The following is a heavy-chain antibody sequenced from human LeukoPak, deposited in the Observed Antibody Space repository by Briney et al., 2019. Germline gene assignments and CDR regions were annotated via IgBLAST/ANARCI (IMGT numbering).Heavy chain of an antibody. CDR3: ARAAGGPNWFDP. CDR2: MNPNSGNT. CDR1: GYTFTSYD. V-gene: IGHV1-8*01. Sequence: ASVTVSCKASGYTFTSYDINWVRQATGQGLEWMGWMNPNSGNTGYAQKFQGRVTMTRNTSISTAYMELSSLRSEDTAVYYCARAAGGPNWFDPWGQGTLVTVSS. J-gene: IGHJ5*02. D-gene: IGHD3-16*01.